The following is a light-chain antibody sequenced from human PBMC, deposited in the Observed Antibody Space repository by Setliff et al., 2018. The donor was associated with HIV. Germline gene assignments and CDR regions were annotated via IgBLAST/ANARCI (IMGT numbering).Light chain of an antibody. CDR3: QQYYITPHLA. J-gene: IGKJ4*01. CDR2: WAS. CDR1: QSVLHSPINKNY. Sequence: DVVMTQSPDSLAVSLGERATINCTRSQSVLHSPINKNYLAWYQQKPGQPPKLLIYWASTRESGVPDRFSGSGSGTEFTLTITSLQPEDVAVYYCQQYYITPHLAFGGGTKVDIK. V-gene: IGKV4-1*01.